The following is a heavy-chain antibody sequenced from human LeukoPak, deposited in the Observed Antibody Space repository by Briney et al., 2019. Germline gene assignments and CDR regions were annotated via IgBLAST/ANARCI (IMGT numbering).Heavy chain of an antibody. CDR1: GDPLSRYY. CDR3: VQDGPLRSDY. CDR2: ILASGNT. D-gene: IGHD3-10*02. J-gene: IGHJ4*02. V-gene: IGHV4-4*07. Sequence: SETPSLTCTVSGDPLSRYYWSWIRQPAGKGLEWVGRILASGNTNYNPSFESRLAMSVDTSRNQFSLNLTSVTAADTAIYYCVQDGPLRSDYWGQGTLVTVSS.